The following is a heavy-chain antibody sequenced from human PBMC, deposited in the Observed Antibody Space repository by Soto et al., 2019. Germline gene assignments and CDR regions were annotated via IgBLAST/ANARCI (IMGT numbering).Heavy chain of an antibody. CDR3: ARGYSSFWSHDHWFDP. CDR1: GGSISHYS. CDR2: VNTRGNS. J-gene: IGHJ5*02. V-gene: IGHV4-4*07. Sequence: SETLSLTCTVSGGSISHYSCSWIRQSAGKGLEWIGRVNTRGNSHYNPYLRSRVAVSVDISRNQFSLRVTSVTAADTALYYCARGYSSFWSHDHWFDPWGQGILVTVSS. D-gene: IGHD3-22*01.